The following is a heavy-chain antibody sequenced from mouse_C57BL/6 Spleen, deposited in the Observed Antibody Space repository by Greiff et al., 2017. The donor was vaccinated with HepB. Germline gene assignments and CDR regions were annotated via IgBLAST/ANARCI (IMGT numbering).Heavy chain of an antibody. CDR3: TRCDSNYGYWYFDV. V-gene: IGHV1-15*01. CDR2: IDPETGGT. J-gene: IGHJ1*03. D-gene: IGHD2-5*01. CDR1: GYTFTDYE. Sequence: VKLLESGAELVRPGASVTLSCKASGYTFTDYEMHWVKQTPVHGLEWIGAIDPETGGTAYNQKFKGKAILTADKSSSTAYMELRSLTSEDSAVYYCTRCDSNYGYWYFDVWGTGTTVTVSS.